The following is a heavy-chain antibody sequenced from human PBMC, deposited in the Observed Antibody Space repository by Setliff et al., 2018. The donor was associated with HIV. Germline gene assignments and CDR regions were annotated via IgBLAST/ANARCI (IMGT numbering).Heavy chain of an antibody. J-gene: IGHJ4*02. CDR1: GGFISSYY. V-gene: IGHV4-4*07. Sequence: SETLSLTCTVSGGFISSYYWNWIRQPAGKGLEWIGRIYISGSTNYNPSLKSRVTMSVDTSKNQFSLRLSSVTAADTAVYYCARGAIAAAGDFDYWGQGTLVTVSS. CDR2: IYISGST. D-gene: IGHD6-13*01. CDR3: ARGAIAAAGDFDY.